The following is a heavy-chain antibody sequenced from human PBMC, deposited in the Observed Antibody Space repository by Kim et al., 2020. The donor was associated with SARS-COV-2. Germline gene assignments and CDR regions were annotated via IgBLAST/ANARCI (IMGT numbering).Heavy chain of an antibody. CDR1: GGSISSYY. V-gene: IGHV4-59*01. D-gene: IGHD6-25*01. CDR2: IYYSGST. CDR3: ARGRRPNWFDP. Sequence: SETLSLTCTVSGGSISSYYWSWIRQPPGKGLEWIGYIYYSGSTNYNPPHRSRVTISVDTSKNQFSLKLSSVTAADTAVDYCARGRRPNWFDPWGQGTLVTVS. J-gene: IGHJ5*02.